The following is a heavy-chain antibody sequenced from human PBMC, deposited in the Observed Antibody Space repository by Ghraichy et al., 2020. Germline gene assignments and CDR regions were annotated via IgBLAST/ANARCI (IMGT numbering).Heavy chain of an antibody. CDR3: AREKSYYYGSGIVNWFDP. CDR2: INHSGST. D-gene: IGHD3-10*01. J-gene: IGHJ5*02. Sequence: SETLSLTCAVYGGSFSGYYWSWIRQPPGKGLEWIGEINHSGSTNYNPSLKSRVTISVDTSKNQFSLKLSSVTAADTAVYYCAREKSYYYGSGIVNWFDPWGQGTLVTVSS. CDR1: GGSFSGYY. V-gene: IGHV4-34*01.